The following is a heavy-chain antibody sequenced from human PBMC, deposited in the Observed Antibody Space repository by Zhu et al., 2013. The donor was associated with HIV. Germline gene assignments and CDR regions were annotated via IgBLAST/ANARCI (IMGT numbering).Heavy chain of an antibody. CDR3: ARSDYYYDSNGPSH. D-gene: IGHD3-22*01. CDR1: GYTFTGYY. Sequence: QVQLVQSGAEVKKPGASVKVSCKASGYTFTGYYIHWVRQAPGQGLEWMGWINSNSGGTNYAQRFQGRVTMTRDTSISTAYMELTRLRSDDTAVYYCARSDYYYDSNGPSHWGQGTLVTVSS. J-gene: IGHJ1*01. CDR2: INSNSGGT. V-gene: IGHV1-2*02.